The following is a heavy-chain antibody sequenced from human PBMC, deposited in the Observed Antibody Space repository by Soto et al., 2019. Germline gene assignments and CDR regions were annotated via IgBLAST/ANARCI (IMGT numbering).Heavy chain of an antibody. J-gene: IGHJ6*02. V-gene: IGHV4-4*07. CDR3: ARGYSSLSPGGDV. Sequence: SETLSLTCTVPGGSISSYYWSWIRQPAGKGLEWIGRFYTSGSTNYNPSLKSRVSMSVDTSKNQFSLKLTSVTAADTAVYYCARGYSSLSPGGDVWGRGTTVTVSS. CDR2: FYTSGST. D-gene: IGHD6-13*01. CDR1: GGSISSYY.